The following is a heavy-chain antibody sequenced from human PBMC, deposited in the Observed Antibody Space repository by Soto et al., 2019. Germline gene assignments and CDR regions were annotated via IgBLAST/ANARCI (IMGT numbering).Heavy chain of an antibody. Sequence: QVQLVESGGGEVQPGRSLRLSCAASGFTFSSYAMHWVRQAPGKGLEWVAVISYDGSNKYYADSVKGRFTISRDNSKNTLYLQMNSLRAEDTAVYYCARGSGIAARGRFDYWGQGTLVTVSS. CDR2: ISYDGSNK. J-gene: IGHJ4*02. CDR1: GFTFSSYA. CDR3: ARGSGIAARGRFDY. V-gene: IGHV3-30-3*01. D-gene: IGHD6-6*01.